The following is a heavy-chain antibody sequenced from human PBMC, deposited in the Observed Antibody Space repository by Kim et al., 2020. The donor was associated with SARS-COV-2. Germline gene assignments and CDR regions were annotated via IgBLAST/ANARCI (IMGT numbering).Heavy chain of an antibody. V-gene: IGHV1-8*01. Sequence: ASVKVSCKASGYTFTSYDINWVRQATGQGLEWMGWMNPNSGNTGYAQKFQGRVTMTRNTSISTAYMELSSLRSEDTAVYYCAREGAARRGRYFDWLMDGMDVWGQGTTVTVSS. CDR1: GYTFTSYD. CDR2: MNPNSGNT. D-gene: IGHD3-9*01. J-gene: IGHJ6*02. CDR3: AREGAARRGRYFDWLMDGMDV.